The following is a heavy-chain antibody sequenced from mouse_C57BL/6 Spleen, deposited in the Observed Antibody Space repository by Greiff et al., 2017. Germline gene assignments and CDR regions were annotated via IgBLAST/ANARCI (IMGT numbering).Heavy chain of an antibody. CDR1: GYTFTDYY. J-gene: IGHJ2*01. Sequence: VQLQQSGPVLVKPGASVKMSCKASGYTFTDYYMNWVKQSHGKSLEWIGVINPYNGGTSYNQKFKGKATLTVDKSSSTAYMELNSLTSEDSAVXYCARGGVTAVDEYYFDYWGQGTTLTVSS. CDR2: INPYNGGT. CDR3: ARGGVTAVDEYYFDY. V-gene: IGHV1-19*01. D-gene: IGHD2-13*01.